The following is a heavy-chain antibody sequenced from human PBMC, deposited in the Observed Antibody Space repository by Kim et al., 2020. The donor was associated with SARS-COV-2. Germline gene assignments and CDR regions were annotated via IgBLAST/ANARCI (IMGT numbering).Heavy chain of an antibody. V-gene: IGHV3-7*01. CDR3: ARDPLGRDGFNSLDY. CDR1: GFISSNYW. Sequence: GGSLRLSCAASGFISSNYWMNWVRQTPGEGLEWLANIKEDGSAAYYVDSVKGRFIISRDNAKNSLYLQITSLRDEDTAIYYCARDPLGRDGFNSLDYWGQGALVAVSS. J-gene: IGHJ4*02. D-gene: IGHD1-1*01. CDR2: IKEDGSAA.